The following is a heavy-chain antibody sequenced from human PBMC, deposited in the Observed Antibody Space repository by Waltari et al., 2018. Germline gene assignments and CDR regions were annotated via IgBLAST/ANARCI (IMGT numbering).Heavy chain of an antibody. CDR1: GGSISSHY. CDR3: ALSRMVAVAGPPLYGMDV. V-gene: IGHV4-59*11. CDR2: IYYSGST. D-gene: IGHD6-19*01. J-gene: IGHJ6*02. Sequence: QVQLQESGPGLVKPSETLSLTCTVSGGSISSHYWSWIRQPPGKGLEWIGYIYYSGSTNYNPSLKSRVTISVDTSKNQFSLKLSSVTAADTAVYYCALSRMVAVAGPPLYGMDVWGQGTTVTVSS.